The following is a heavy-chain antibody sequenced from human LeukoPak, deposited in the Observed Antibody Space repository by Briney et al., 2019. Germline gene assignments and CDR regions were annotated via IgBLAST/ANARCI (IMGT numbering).Heavy chain of an antibody. V-gene: IGHV1-2*02. Sequence: ASVKVSCNASGYSFTVYYMHWVRQGPGQGLEWMGWINPNSGGTNYAQKFQGRVTMTRDTAISTAYMELSRLRSDDTAVYYCARDLAGAKNWFDPWGQETLVTVSS. D-gene: IGHD3-16*01. CDR2: INPNSGGT. CDR3: ARDLAGAKNWFDP. J-gene: IGHJ5*02. CDR1: GYSFTVYY.